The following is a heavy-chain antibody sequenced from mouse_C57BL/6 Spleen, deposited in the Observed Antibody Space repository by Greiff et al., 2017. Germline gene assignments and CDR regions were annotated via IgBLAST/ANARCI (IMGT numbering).Heavy chain of an antibody. CDR1: GYTFTDYE. CDR2: IDPGTGGT. D-gene: IGHD2-4*01. J-gene: IGHJ3*01. V-gene: IGHV1-15*01. Sequence: VQLQQSGAELVRPGASVTLSCKASGYTFTDYEMTWVKQTPVHGLEWIGAIDPGTGGTAYNEKFQGKAILTAEKYSSTAYLELRSLPYEASAVYYCTRSDYDNFAYCGRQALVVVAA. CDR3: TRSDYDNFAY.